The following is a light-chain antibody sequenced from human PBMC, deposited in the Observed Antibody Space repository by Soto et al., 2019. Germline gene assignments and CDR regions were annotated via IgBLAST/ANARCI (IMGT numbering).Light chain of an antibody. CDR2: GAT. CDR3: QQYNNWPPIT. J-gene: IGKJ5*01. V-gene: IGKV3-15*01. CDR1: QSVSSN. Sequence: EIVMTQSPATLSESPGERATLSCRASQSVSSNLAWYQQKPGQAPRFLIYGATTRATGIPARFSGSGSGTEFTLTISSLQSEDLAVYYCQQYNNWPPITFGQGTRLEIK.